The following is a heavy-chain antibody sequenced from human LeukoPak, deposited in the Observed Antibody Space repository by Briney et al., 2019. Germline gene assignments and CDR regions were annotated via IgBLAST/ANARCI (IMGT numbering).Heavy chain of an antibody. CDR3: ARDGPIYYEASGYHY. J-gene: IGHJ4*02. V-gene: IGHV3-7*03. CDR1: GGSISSSNW. CDR2: IKQDGSEQ. Sequence: ETLSLTCAVSGGSISSSNWWSWVRQAPGKGLEWVANIKQDGSEQYYVDSVKGRFTISRDNAKNSLYLQMNSLRGEDTAVYYCARDGPIYYEASGYHYWGQGTLVTVSS. D-gene: IGHD3-22*01.